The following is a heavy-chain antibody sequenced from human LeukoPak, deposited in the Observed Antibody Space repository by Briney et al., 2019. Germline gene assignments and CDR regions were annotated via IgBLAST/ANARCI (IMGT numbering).Heavy chain of an antibody. D-gene: IGHD6-13*01. CDR1: GFTFSSYA. CDR3: TRLSRAAAGQTFDY. Sequence: PGGSLRLSCAASGFTFSSYAMSWVRQAPGKGLEWVSAISGSGGSTYYADSVKGRFTISRDDSKNTAYLQMNSLKTGDTAVYYCTRLSRAAAGQTFDYWGQGTLVTVSS. CDR2: ISGSGGST. V-gene: IGHV3-23*01. J-gene: IGHJ4*02.